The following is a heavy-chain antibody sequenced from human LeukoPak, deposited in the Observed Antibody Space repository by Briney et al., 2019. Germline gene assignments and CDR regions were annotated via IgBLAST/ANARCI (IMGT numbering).Heavy chain of an antibody. D-gene: IGHD6-19*01. Sequence: SETLSLTCTVSGGSISSSSYYWGCIRQPPGKGLQWIGTIYYRGSTYYNPSLKSRVTISVDTSKNQFPLKLSSVTAADTAVYYCARGERYSSGWYGEYYFDYWGQGTLVTVSS. J-gene: IGHJ4*02. CDR2: IYYRGST. CDR1: GGSISSSSYY. CDR3: ARGERYSSGWYGEYYFDY. V-gene: IGHV4-39*01.